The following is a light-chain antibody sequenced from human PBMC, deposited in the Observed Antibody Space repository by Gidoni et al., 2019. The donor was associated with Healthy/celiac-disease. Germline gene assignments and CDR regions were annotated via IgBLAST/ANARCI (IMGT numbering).Light chain of an antibody. V-gene: IGLV2-8*01. Sequence: QSALTQPPSASASPGQSVTISCTGTSSDVGGYNYVSWYQQHPGKAPKLMIYEVSKRPSGVPDRFSGSKSGNTASLTVSGLQAEDEADYYCSSYAGSNNLPFGTGTKDTVL. CDR3: SSYAGSNNLP. J-gene: IGLJ1*01. CDR2: EVS. CDR1: SSDVGGYNY.